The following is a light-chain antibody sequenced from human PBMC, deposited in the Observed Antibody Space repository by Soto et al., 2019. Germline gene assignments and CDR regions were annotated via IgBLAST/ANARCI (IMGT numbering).Light chain of an antibody. CDR1: QGIGND. CDR3: LQEHNYPLT. CDR2: AAA. J-gene: IGKJ4*01. V-gene: IGKV1-6*02. Sequence: AIQMAQSPSSLSASVGDRVTITCRASQGIGNDVGWFQQKPGKAPKLLIYAAATLQTGVPSRFSGSRSGTDFILTISSLQPEDFATYYCLQEHNYPLTFGGGTKVDIQ.